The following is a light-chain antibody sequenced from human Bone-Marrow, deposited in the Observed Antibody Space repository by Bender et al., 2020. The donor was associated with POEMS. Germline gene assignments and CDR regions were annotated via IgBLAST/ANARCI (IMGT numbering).Light chain of an antibody. CDR3: QSYDTSEDYV. CDR2: EDD. Sequence: KFMLTQPHSVSESPGKTVTISCTRSSGSIASHYVQWYQQRPGSAPTTVIYEDDQRPSGVPDRFSGSIDSSSNSASLTISGLKTEDEADYYCQSYDTSEDYVFGTGTKVTVL. V-gene: IGLV6-57*04. J-gene: IGLJ1*01. CDR1: SGSIASHY.